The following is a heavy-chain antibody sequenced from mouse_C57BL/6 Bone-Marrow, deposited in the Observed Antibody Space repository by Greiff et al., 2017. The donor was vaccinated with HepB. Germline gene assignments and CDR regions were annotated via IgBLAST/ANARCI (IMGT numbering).Heavy chain of an antibody. V-gene: IGHV3-6*01. Sequence: EVQLQQSGPGLVKPSQSLSLTCSVTGYSITSGYYWNWILQFRGNKLEWMGYLSYDGSNNYNPSLKNRISITRDTSKNQFFLKLNSVTTEDTATYYCARDTLYYYGSSYKYFDVWGTGTTVTVSS. CDR1: GYSITSGYY. CDR3: ARDTLYYYGSSYKYFDV. CDR2: LSYDGSN. D-gene: IGHD1-1*01. J-gene: IGHJ1*03.